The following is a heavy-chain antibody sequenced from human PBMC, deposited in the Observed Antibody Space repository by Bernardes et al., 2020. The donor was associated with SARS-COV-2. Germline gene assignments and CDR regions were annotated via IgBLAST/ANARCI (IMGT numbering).Heavy chain of an antibody. J-gene: IGHJ4*02. CDR1: GGSISNDNNY. CDR2: IYYSVNT. CDR3: ARDGSGWSRDV. D-gene: IGHD6-19*01. Sequence: SETLSLTCTVSGGSISNDNNYWSWIRQRPGEGLEYIGYIYYSVNTYYNPSLKGRLTISLDTSKNQFSLKLTSVTAADTAVYYCARDGSGWSRDVWGQGTLVTVSS. V-gene: IGHV4-31*03.